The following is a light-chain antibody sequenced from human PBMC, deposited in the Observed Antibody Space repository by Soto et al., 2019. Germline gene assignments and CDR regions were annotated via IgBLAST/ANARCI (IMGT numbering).Light chain of an antibody. CDR1: QTVSSNY. CDR2: GAS. J-gene: IGKJ1*01. Sequence: EIILTQSPDTLSLSPGERATLSCRASQTVSSNYLAWYQQKPGQAPRLLIYGASSRATGIPDRFSGSGSGTDFTLTISRLEPEDFAVYYCQQYTDSRTFGQGTKVDI. CDR3: QQYTDSRT. V-gene: IGKV3-20*01.